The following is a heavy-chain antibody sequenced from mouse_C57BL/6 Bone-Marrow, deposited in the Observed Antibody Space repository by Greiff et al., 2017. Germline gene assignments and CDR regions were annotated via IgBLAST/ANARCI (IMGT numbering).Heavy chain of an antibody. CDR1: GYTFTDYE. V-gene: IGHV1-15*01. Sequence: VKLQQSGAELVRPGASVTLSCKASGYTFTDYEMHWVKQTPVHGLEWIGAIDPETGGTAYNQKFKGKAILTADKSSSTAYMELRSLTSEDSAVDKCARRREKGYFDYWGQGTTLTVSS. CDR2: IDPETGGT. J-gene: IGHJ2*01. CDR3: ARRREKGYFDY.